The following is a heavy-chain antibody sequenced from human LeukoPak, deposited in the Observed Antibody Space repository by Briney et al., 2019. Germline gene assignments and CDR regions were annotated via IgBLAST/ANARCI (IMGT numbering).Heavy chain of an antibody. CDR2: INHSGST. J-gene: IGHJ5*02. CDR3: ARGPWYSYGSGSEWFDP. CDR1: GASFGGYY. Sequence: SETLSPTCAVYGASFGGYYWSWIRQPPGKWLEWNGKINHSGSTNYNPSLKSRVTISVDTSKNQFSLKLSAVTAAETAVYYCARGPWYSYGSGSEWFDPWGQRTLVTVSS. V-gene: IGHV4-34*01. D-gene: IGHD3-10*01.